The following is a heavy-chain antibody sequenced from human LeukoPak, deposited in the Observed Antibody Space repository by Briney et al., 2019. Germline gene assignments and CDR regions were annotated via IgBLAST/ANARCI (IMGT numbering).Heavy chain of an antibody. D-gene: IGHD5-12*01. CDR2: ISGSGGST. CDR1: GFTFSSYA. CDR3: AKVGHIVATICYFDY. V-gene: IGHV3-23*01. J-gene: IGHJ4*02. Sequence: GGFLRLSCAASGFTFSSYAMSWVRQAPGKGLEWVSAISGSGGSTYYADSVKGRFTISRDNSKNTLYLQMNSLRAEDTAVYYCAKVGHIVATICYFDYWGQGTLVTVSS.